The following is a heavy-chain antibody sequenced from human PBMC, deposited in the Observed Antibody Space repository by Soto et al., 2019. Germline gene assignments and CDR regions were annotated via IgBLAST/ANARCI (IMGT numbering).Heavy chain of an antibody. CDR3: DRVPDY. V-gene: IGHV4-30-2*01. Sequence: QLQLQESGSGLVKPSQTLSLTCAVSGGSISSGGYSWSWMRQPPGKGLEWIGYIYNSGSTYYNPSLNIRVTISVDRSKNQFSLKLSSVTAAETAVYYCDRVPDYWGQGTLVTVSS. J-gene: IGHJ4*02. CDR2: IYNSGST. CDR1: GGSISSGGYS.